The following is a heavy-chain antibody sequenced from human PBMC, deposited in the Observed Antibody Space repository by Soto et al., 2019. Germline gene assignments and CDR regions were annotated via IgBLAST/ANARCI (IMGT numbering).Heavy chain of an antibody. Sequence: SETLSLTCAGYGGSFSGYYWSWIRQPPGKGLEWIGEINHSGSTNYNPSLKSRVTISVDTSKNQFSLKLSSVTAADTAVYYCARGRIYQYWGQGTLVTVSS. D-gene: IGHD2-2*01. CDR2: INHSGST. CDR3: ARGRIYQY. CDR1: GGSFSGYY. J-gene: IGHJ4*02. V-gene: IGHV4-34*01.